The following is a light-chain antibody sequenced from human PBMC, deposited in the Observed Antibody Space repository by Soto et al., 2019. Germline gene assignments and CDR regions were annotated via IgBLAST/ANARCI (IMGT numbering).Light chain of an antibody. CDR3: SSYPSSSTLVV. CDR2: DVS. Sequence: QSVLTQPASVSGSPGQSITISCTGTSSDVGGYNYVSWYQQHPGKAPKLMIYDVSNRPSGVSTRFSGSKSGNTAYLTISGLQAEDEDDYYCSSYPSSSTLVVFGGGTKLTVL. V-gene: IGLV2-14*01. J-gene: IGLJ2*01. CDR1: SSDVGGYNY.